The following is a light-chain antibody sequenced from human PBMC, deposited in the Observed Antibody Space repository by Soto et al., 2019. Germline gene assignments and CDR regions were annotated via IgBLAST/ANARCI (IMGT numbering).Light chain of an antibody. Sequence: EIVLTQSPDTLSLSPGQRATLSCRASQSVRSDYFAWYQQKPGQAPRVIIFGVSTRATGVPDRFSGSGSGTDFTLTISRLEPEDFAVYYCQQYNNWPSLTFGGGTKVDIK. CDR3: QQYNNWPSLT. V-gene: IGKV3-20*01. J-gene: IGKJ4*01. CDR2: GVS. CDR1: QSVRSDY.